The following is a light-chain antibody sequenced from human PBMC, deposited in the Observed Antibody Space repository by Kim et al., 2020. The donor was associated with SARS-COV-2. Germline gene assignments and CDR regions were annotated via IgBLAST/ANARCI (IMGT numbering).Light chain of an antibody. CDR1: KGGGKS. CDR3: QAWGSSTVI. CDR2: QDK. J-gene: IGLJ2*01. Sequence: VTAGKADGVACAGVKGGGKSVCWYQPKRGQSPVLVIYQDKKRPSGIPERFSGSNSGNTATLTISGTQTMDEADYYCQAWGSSTVIFGGGTQLTVL. V-gene: IGLV3-1*01.